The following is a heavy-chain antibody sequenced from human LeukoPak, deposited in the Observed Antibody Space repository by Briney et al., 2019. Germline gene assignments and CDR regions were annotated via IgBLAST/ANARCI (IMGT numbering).Heavy chain of an antibody. V-gene: IGHV3-48*01. D-gene: IGHD3-22*01. CDR3: ARDGSGYYGDFDY. Sequence: GGSLRHSCAASGFTFSSYNMNWVRQAPGKGLEWVSYISSSSSTTYYADSVKGRFTISRDNAKNSLYLHMNSLRAEDTAVYYCARDGSGYYGDFDYWGQGTLVTVSS. CDR2: ISSSSSTT. CDR1: GFTFSSYN. J-gene: IGHJ4*02.